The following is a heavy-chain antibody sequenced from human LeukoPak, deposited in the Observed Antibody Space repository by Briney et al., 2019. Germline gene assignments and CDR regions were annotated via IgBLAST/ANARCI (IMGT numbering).Heavy chain of an antibody. J-gene: IGHJ6*03. Sequence: SETLSLTCTVSGGSISSSSYYWGWIRQPPGKGLEWIGYIYYSGSTNYNPSLKSRVTISVDTSKNQFSLKLSSVTAADTAVYYCARRRYSYGYTGYYYYYMDVWGKGTTVTVSS. CDR3: ARRRYSYGYTGYYYYYMDV. CDR1: GGSISSSSYY. V-gene: IGHV4-61*05. D-gene: IGHD5-18*01. CDR2: IYYSGST.